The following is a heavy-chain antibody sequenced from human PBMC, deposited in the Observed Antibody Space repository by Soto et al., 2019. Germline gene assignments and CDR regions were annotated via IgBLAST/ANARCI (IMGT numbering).Heavy chain of an antibody. CDR2: TVPVFDTS. Sequence: QVQLVQSGAVVKKPGSSVEVSCKASGGTFNGYGISWVRQAPGQGLEWMGGTVPVFDTSKYAQRFQGRVTLTADTSTSTAYMELSSVRSEDTAIYFCARGVSNSGAYYTGPSAYDLWGQGTLVIVSS. D-gene: IGHD3-10*01. J-gene: IGHJ3*01. V-gene: IGHV1-69*06. CDR3: ARGVSNSGAYYTGPSAYDL. CDR1: GGTFNGYG.